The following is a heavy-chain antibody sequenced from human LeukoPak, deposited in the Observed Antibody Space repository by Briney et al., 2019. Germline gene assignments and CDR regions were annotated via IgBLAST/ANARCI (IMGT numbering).Heavy chain of an antibody. Sequence: GGSLRLSCAASGFTFSSYDMHWVRQATGKGLEWVSAIGTAGDTYYPGSVKGRFTISRENAKNSLYLQMDSLRAGDTAVYYCARGYGSGSLFDYWGQGTLVTVSS. V-gene: IGHV3-13*01. CDR1: GFTFSSYD. D-gene: IGHD3-10*01. J-gene: IGHJ4*02. CDR2: IGTAGDT. CDR3: ARGYGSGSLFDY.